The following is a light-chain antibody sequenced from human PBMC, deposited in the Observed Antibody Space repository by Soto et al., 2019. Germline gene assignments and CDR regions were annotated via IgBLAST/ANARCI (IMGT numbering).Light chain of an antibody. J-gene: IGKJ1*01. CDR3: MQGTHWPWT. CDR1: QSLVYSDGKTY. CDR2: QVS. Sequence: VVVTQSPLSLPVTLGQAASISCRSSQSLVYSDGKTYLNWFQQRPGQSPRRLIYQVSNRDSGVPDRFSGIGSGTDFTLKISRMEAEDVAVYYCMQGTHWPWTFGQGTKVEIK. V-gene: IGKV2-30*01.